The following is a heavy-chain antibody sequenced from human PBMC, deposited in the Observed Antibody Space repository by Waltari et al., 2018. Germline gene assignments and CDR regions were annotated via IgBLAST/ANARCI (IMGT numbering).Heavy chain of an antibody. CDR1: GGSISSSSYY. CDR2: IYYSGCT. J-gene: IGHJ3*02. CDR3: ARGVPYYYDSSGYWAFDI. Sequence: QLQLQESGPGLVKPSETLPLTCTVSGGSISSSSYYWGWIRQPPGKGLEWIGSIYYSGCTYYNPSLKSRVTISEDPSKNQFSLKLSTVTAADTAVYYCARGVPYYYDSSGYWAFDIWGQGTMVTVSS. D-gene: IGHD3-22*01. V-gene: IGHV4-39*07.